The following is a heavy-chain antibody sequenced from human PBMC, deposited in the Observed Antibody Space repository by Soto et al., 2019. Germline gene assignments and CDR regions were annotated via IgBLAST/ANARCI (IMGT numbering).Heavy chain of an antibody. CDR1: GYTFTRYY. V-gene: IGHV1-46*01. D-gene: IGHD3-10*01. J-gene: IGHJ6*02. CDR2: INPSGGST. Sequence: SMKVSCKASGYTFTRYYIHWVRQAPGQGREWMGIINPSGGSTSYAQKFQGRVTMTRDTSTSTVYMELSSLRSEDTAVYYCARDSHYRSGKHGTDVWGQGTTVTVSS. CDR3: ARDSHYRSGKHGTDV.